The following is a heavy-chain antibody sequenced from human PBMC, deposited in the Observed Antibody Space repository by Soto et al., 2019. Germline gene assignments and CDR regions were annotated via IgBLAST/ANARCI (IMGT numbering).Heavy chain of an antibody. CDR2: IYPGDSDT. D-gene: IGHD3-22*01. V-gene: IGHV5-51*01. CDR3: VNDRGSGYYRYFDY. Sequence: GESLKISCKGSGYKFTNYWIGWVRQMPGKGLEWLGLIYPGDSDTRYSSSFQGQVTISADKSISTAYLQWSSLRPEDTAVYYCVNDRGSGYYRYFDYWGQGTLVTVSS. J-gene: IGHJ4*02. CDR1: GYKFTNYW.